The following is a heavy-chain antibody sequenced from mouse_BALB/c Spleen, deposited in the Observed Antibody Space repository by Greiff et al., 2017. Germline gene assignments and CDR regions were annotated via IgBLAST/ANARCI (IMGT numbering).Heavy chain of an antibody. J-gene: IGHJ3*01. V-gene: IGHV2-6-7*01. CDR3: AREDGNYVGWFAY. CDR1: GFSLTGYG. D-gene: IGHD2-1*01. CDR2: IWGDGST. Sequence: VKLQESGPGLVAPSQSLSITCTVSGFSLTGYGVNWVRQPPGKGLEWLGMIWGDGSTDYNSALKSRLSISKDNSKSQVFLKMNSLQTDDTARYYCAREDGNYVGWFAYWGQGTLVTVSA.